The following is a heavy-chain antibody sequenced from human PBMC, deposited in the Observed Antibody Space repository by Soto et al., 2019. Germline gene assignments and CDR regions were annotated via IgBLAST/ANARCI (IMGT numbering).Heavy chain of an antibody. CDR3: AKVGQWLDVDY. V-gene: IGHV3-30*18. CDR2: ISYDGSNK. J-gene: IGHJ4*02. Sequence: GGSLRLSCAASGFTFSSYGMHWVRQAPGKGLEWVAVISYDGSNKYYADSVKGRFTISRDNSKNMLYLQMNSLRAEDTAVYYCAKVGQWLDVDYWGQGTLVTVSS. D-gene: IGHD6-19*01. CDR1: GFTFSSYG.